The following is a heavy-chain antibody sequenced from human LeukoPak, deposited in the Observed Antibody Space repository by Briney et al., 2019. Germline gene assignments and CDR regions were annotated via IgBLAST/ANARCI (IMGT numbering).Heavy chain of an antibody. D-gene: IGHD6-13*01. J-gene: IGHJ4*02. CDR2: IYHSGST. Sequence: SETLSLTCTVSGYSISSGYYWGWIRQPPGKGLEWIGSIYHSGSTYYNPSLKSRVTISVDTSKNQFSLKLSSVTAADTAVYYCAREAHTRIAAAGTGVDYWGQGTLVTVSS. CDR1: GYSISSGYY. CDR3: AREAHTRIAAAGTGVDY. V-gene: IGHV4-38-2*02.